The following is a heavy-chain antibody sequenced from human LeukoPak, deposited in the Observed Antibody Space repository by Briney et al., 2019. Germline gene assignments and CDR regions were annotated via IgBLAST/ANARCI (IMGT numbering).Heavy chain of an antibody. D-gene: IGHD6-13*01. V-gene: IGHV4-34*01. CDR1: GGSFGGYY. CDR2: INHSGST. J-gene: IGHJ3*02. Sequence: PSETLSLTXAVYGGSFGGYYWSWIRQPPGKGLEWIGEINHSGSTNYNPSLKSRVTISVDTSKNQFSLKLSSVTAADTAVYYCARAYSSSWYRGGDAFDIWGQGTMVTVSS. CDR3: ARAYSSSWYRGGDAFDI.